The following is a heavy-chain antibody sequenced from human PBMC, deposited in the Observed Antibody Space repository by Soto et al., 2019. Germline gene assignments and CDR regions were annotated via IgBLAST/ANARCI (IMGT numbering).Heavy chain of an antibody. D-gene: IGHD5-12*01. CDR1: GDNVSSNSAA. V-gene: IGHV6-1*01. CDR3: ARGVKRGYSGYDSPGHFDY. Sequence: SQTLSITCDISGDNVSSNSAAWNWIRQSPSRGLEWLGRTYYRSKWYNDYAVSVKSRITINPDTSKSQFSLQLNSVTPEDTAVYYCARGVKRGYSGYDSPGHFDYWGQGTLVTVSS. CDR2: TYYRSKWYN. J-gene: IGHJ4*02.